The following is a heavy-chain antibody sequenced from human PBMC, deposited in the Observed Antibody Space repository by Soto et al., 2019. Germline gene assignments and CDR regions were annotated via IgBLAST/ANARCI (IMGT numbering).Heavy chain of an antibody. D-gene: IGHD3-22*01. V-gene: IGHV4-31*03. CDR3: ARDLATTMMPDY. CDR1: GGSISSGGYY. Sequence: SETLSLTCTVSGGSISSGGYYWSWLRQHPGKGLEWIGYIYYSGSTYYNPSLKSRVTISVDTSKNQFSLKLSSVTAADTAVYYCARDLATTMMPDYWGQGTLVTVSS. J-gene: IGHJ4*02. CDR2: IYYSGST.